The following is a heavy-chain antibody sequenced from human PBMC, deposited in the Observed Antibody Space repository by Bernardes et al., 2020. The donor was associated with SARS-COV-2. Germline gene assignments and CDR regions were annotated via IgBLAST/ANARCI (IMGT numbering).Heavy chain of an antibody. D-gene: IGHD4-17*01. V-gene: IGHV4-31*03. CDR1: GGSISSGGYY. J-gene: IGHJ4*02. CDR2: IYYSGST. CDR3: ARAGDYGDYYVDY. Sequence: SETLSLTCTVSGGSISSGGYYWSWIRQHPGKGLEWIGYIYYSGSTYYNPSLKSRVTISVDTSKNQFSLKLSSVTAADTAVYYCARAGDYGDYYVDYWGQGTLVTVSS.